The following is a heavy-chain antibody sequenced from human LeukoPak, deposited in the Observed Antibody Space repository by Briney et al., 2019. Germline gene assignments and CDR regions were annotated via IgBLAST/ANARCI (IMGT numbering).Heavy chain of an antibody. CDR1: GFTVSSNY. Sequence: GGSLRLSCAASGFTVSSNYMSWVRQAPGKGLEWVSVIYSGGSTYYADSVKGRFTISRDNSKNTLYLQMNSLRAEDTAVYYCASSGYSYGLQFDYWGQGTLVTVSS. CDR3: ASSGYSYGLQFDY. V-gene: IGHV3-53*01. D-gene: IGHD5-18*01. CDR2: IYSGGST. J-gene: IGHJ4*02.